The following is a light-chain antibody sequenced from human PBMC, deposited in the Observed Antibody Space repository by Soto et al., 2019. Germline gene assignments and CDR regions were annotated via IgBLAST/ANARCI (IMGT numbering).Light chain of an antibody. V-gene: IGKV3-11*01. Sequence: EIGLRQSPGTLSLSPGERATLSCRASQSFRGLLAWYQQKPGQAPRLLIYDAYNRATGIPPRFSGSGSGTDFTLTISSLEPEDSAVYYCQQRHMWPITFGQGTRLEI. CDR1: QSFRGL. CDR2: DAY. J-gene: IGKJ5*01. CDR3: QQRHMWPIT.